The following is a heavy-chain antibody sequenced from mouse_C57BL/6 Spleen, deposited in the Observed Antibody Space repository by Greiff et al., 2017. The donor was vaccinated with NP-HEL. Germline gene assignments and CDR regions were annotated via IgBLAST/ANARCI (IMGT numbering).Heavy chain of an antibody. J-gene: IGHJ1*03. CDR1: GFTFSDYG. Sequence: VQLKESGGGLVKPGGSLKLSCAASGFTFSDYGMHWVRQAPEKGLEWVAYISSGSSTIYYADTVKGRFTISRDNAKNTLFLQMTSLRSEDRAMYYCARGRGWYFDVWGTGTTVTVSS. V-gene: IGHV5-17*01. CDR3: ARGRGWYFDV. CDR2: ISSGSSTI.